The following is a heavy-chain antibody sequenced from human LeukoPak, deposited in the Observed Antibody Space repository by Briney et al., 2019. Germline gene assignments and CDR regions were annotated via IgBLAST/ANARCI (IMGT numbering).Heavy chain of an antibody. D-gene: IGHD6-19*01. Sequence: GGAPRLSFSVSEITFPDYSMNWGRPAPGEGVGGGFYLSYSGDTMYYADSVKGRFTISRDNAKNSLYLQMSSLRAEDTAVYYCARDGAGKYYYYYYYMDVWGKGTTVTVSS. CDR1: EITFPDYS. CDR3: ARDGAGKYYYYYYYMDV. J-gene: IGHJ6*03. CDR2: LSYSGDTM. V-gene: IGHV3-48*01.